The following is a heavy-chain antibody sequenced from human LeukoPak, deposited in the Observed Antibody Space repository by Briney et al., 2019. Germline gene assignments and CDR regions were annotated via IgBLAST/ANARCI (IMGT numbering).Heavy chain of an antibody. CDR1: GGTFSSYA. CDR2: ISAYNGNT. J-gene: IGHJ6*02. Sequence: ASVKVSCKASGGTFSSYAISWVRQAPGQGLEWMGWISAYNGNTNYAQKLQGRVTMTTDTSTSTAYMELRSLRSDDTAVYYCARDFEDIAARPRYYYYYGMDVWGQGTTVTVSS. CDR3: ARDFEDIAARPRYYYYYGMDV. V-gene: IGHV1-18*01. D-gene: IGHD6-6*01.